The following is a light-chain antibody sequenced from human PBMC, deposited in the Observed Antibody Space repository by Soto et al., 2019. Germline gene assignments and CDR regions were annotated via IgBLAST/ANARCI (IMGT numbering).Light chain of an antibody. V-gene: IGKV3-15*01. Sequence: EIVMTQSPATLSVSPGERATLSCRASQSVSSSLAWFQQKPGQAPRLLIYAASARATGIAARLSGSGSGTEFTLTISSLQYEDFAVYYCLQHKSWPFTFGQGTKLELK. CDR2: AAS. CDR1: QSVSSS. CDR3: LQHKSWPFT. J-gene: IGKJ2*01.